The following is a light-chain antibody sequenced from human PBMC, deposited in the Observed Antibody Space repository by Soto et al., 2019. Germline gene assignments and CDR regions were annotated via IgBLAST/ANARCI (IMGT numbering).Light chain of an antibody. V-gene: IGKV2-30*01. J-gene: IGKJ4*01. CDR1: ESLAYSDGDTY. CDR2: HVS. CDR3: MQGTDWPRR. Sequence: DVVMTQSPLSLPVTLGQPASISCRSSESLAYSDGDTYLNWFQQRPDQSPRRLIYHVSKRDSGVPDRFTGSGSDTDFTLKISRVEDEDVGVYYCMQGTDWPRRFGEVTKVHIK.